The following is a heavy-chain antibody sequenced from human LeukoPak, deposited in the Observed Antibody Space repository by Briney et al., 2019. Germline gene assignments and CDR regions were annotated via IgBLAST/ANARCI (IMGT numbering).Heavy chain of an antibody. CDR3: ATVQLGGDLAAPFDAFDI. CDR1: GYTLTELS. Sequence: GASVTVSCKVSGYTLTELSMHWVRQAPGKGLEWMGGFDPEDGETVYAQKFQGRVTMTEDTSTDTAYMELSSLRSEDTAVYYCATVQLGGDLAAPFDAFDIWGQGTMVTVSS. D-gene: IGHD3-16*01. V-gene: IGHV1-24*01. CDR2: FDPEDGET. J-gene: IGHJ3*02.